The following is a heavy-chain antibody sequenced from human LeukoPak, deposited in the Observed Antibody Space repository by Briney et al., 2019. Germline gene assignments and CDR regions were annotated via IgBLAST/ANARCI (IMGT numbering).Heavy chain of an antibody. CDR2: INGSGGST. Sequence: GGSLRLSCAASGFTFGSYAMSWVRQAPGKGLEWVSDINGSGGSTYYTDSVKGRFTISRDNSKNTLYLQMNSLRAEDTAIYYCAKGSSYFDYRGQGTLVTVSS. CDR3: AKGSSYFDY. CDR1: GFTFGSYA. J-gene: IGHJ4*02. V-gene: IGHV3-23*01. D-gene: IGHD3-10*01.